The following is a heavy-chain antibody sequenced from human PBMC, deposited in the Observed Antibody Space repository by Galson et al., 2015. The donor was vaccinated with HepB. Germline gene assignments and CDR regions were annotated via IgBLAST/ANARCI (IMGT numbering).Heavy chain of an antibody. J-gene: IGHJ3*02. D-gene: IGHD2-15*01. CDR3: ARGDIVVVVAAMGGAFDI. Sequence: SVKVSCKASGGTFSSYAISWVRQAPGQGLEWMGGIIPIFGTANYAQKFQGRVTITADKSTSTAYMELSSLRSEDTAVYYCARGDIVVVVAAMGGAFDIWGQGTMVTVSS. CDR1: GGTFSSYA. V-gene: IGHV1-69*06. CDR2: IIPIFGTA.